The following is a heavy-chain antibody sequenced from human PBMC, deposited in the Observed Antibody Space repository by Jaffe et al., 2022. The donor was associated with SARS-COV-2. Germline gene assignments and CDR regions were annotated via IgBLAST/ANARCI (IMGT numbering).Heavy chain of an antibody. D-gene: IGHD5-12*01. J-gene: IGHJ4*02. CDR2: IYHSGNT. Sequence: QVQLQESGSGLVKPSQTLSLTCAVSGGSISSGGYSWSWIRQPPGKGLEWIGYIYHSGNTYYNPSLKSRVTMSVDRSKNQFSLKLTSVTAADTAVYYCARDAYNAYGHFDYWGQGTLVTVTS. V-gene: IGHV4-30-2*01. CDR3: ARDAYNAYGHFDY. CDR1: GGSISSGGYS.